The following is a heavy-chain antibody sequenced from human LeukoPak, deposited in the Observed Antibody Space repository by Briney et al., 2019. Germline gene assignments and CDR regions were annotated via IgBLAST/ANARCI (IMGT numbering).Heavy chain of an antibody. CDR3: AKDRETGKRRKLGGNDY. V-gene: IGHV3-23*01. J-gene: IGHJ4*02. Sequence: VGSLRLSCAASGFTFSSYAMSWVRQAPGKGLEWVSAISGSGGSTYYADSVKGRFTISRDNSKNTLYLQMNSLRAEDTAVYYCAKDRETGKRRKLGGNDYWGQGTLVTVSS. D-gene: IGHD1-1*01. CDR1: GFTFSSYA. CDR2: ISGSGGST.